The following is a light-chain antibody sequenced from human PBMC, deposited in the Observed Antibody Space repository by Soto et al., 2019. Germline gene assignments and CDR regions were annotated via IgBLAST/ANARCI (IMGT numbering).Light chain of an antibody. CDR3: QQYATSPRA. J-gene: IGKJ4*02. CDR1: QSLSNNF. Sequence: LCSRDSQSLSNNFSAWYHQKPGQAPRLLISGASSRATGIPDRFSCSGSGTDFTLASARGNPEDLALCYWQQYATSPRACGGGTKVDIK. V-gene: IGKV3-20*01. CDR2: GAS.